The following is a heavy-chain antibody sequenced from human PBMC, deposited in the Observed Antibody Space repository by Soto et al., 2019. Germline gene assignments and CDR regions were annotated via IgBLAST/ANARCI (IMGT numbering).Heavy chain of an antibody. J-gene: IGHJ4*02. CDR3: AKDLRVGLTWDHINYCDY. V-gene: IGHV3-23*01. CDR1: GFTFSSDA. CDR2: ISGSGGIT. D-gene: IGHD1-26*01. Sequence: PVGYLILSWAASGFTFSSDAMSWVRQAPGKGLEWVSAISGSGGITYYADSVKGLFTISRDNSKNTLYLQMNSLRAEDTDVYYCAKDLRVGLTWDHINYCDYWGQGTLVTVS.